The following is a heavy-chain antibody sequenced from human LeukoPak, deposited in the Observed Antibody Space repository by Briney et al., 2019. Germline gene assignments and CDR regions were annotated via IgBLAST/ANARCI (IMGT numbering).Heavy chain of an antibody. J-gene: IGHJ5*02. V-gene: IGHV4-61*02. CDR2: IYTSGST. Sequence: PSQTLSLTCTVSGGSISSGSYYWSWIRQPAGKGLEWIGRIYTSGSTNYNPSLKSRVTISVDTSKNQFSLKLSSGTAADTAVYYCAREWDIVVVPKTNWFDPWGQGTLVTVSS. CDR1: GGSISSGSYY. D-gene: IGHD2-2*01. CDR3: AREWDIVVVPKTNWFDP.